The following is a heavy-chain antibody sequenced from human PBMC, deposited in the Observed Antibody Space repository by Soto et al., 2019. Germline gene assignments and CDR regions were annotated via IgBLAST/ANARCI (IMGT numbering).Heavy chain of an antibody. V-gene: IGHV3-7*01. CDR3: ARDPAPVGYRGLDV. J-gene: IGHJ6*02. D-gene: IGHD5-12*01. Sequence: PGGSLRLSCAASGFTFSSYWMSWVRQAPGKGLEWVANIKQDGSEKYYVDSVKGRFTISRDNTNESLYLQMNSLRAEDTAVYYCARDPAPVGYRGLDVWGQGTTVAVSS. CDR1: GFTFSSYW. CDR2: IKQDGSEK.